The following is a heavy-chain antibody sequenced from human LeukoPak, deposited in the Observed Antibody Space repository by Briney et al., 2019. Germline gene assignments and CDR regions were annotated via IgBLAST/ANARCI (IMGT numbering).Heavy chain of an antibody. CDR2: ISYDGSNK. CDR3: AKEPGWELQYYFDY. J-gene: IGHJ4*02. D-gene: IGHD1-26*01. CDR1: GFTVSNIY. V-gene: IGHV3-30*18. Sequence: SGGSLRLSCAASGFTVSNIYMSWVRQAPGKGLEWVAVISYDGSNKYYADSVKGRFTISRDNSKNTLYLQMNSLRAEDTAVYYCAKEPGWELQYYFDYWGQGTLVTVSS.